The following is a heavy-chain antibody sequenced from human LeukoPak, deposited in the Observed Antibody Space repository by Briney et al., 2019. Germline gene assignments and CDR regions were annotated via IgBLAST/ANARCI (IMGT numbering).Heavy chain of an antibody. CDR3: AKSWTYDSAFDI. V-gene: IGHV3-9*01. Sequence: GRSLRLSCAASGFTFDDYAMHWVRQAPGKGLEWVSGISWNSGSIGYADSVKGRFTISRDNAENSLYLQMNSLRAEDTALYYCAKSWTYDSAFDIWGQGTMVTVSS. CDR1: GFTFDDYA. J-gene: IGHJ3*02. D-gene: IGHD3-22*01. CDR2: ISWNSGSI.